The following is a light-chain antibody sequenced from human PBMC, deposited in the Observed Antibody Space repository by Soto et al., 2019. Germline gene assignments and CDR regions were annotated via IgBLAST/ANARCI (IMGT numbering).Light chain of an antibody. Sequence: QSALTQPASVSGSPGQSITLSCTGTSSDLGGYDYVSWYQHHPGKAPKLMISQGTNRPSGVSNRFSGSKSGNTASLTISGLQAEDEADYYCTSFTSSTAVVFGGGTKVTVL. CDR3: TSFTSSTAVV. J-gene: IGLJ2*01. V-gene: IGLV2-14*01. CDR2: QGT. CDR1: SSDLGGYDY.